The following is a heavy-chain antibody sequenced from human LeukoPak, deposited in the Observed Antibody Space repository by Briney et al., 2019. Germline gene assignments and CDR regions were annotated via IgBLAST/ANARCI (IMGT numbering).Heavy chain of an antibody. CDR3: ARHYCIVGICYPFYY. V-gene: IGHV4-34*01. Sequence: PSETLSLTCAVYGGSFSVYNWRWIRQPPGKGLEWIGEINHSGSTNYNPSLKNRVTISLDTSKKQFSLKLSSVTAADTAVYYGARHYCIVGICYPFYYWGQGTLVTVSS. CDR1: GGSFSVYN. D-gene: IGHD2-15*01. CDR2: INHSGST. J-gene: IGHJ4*02.